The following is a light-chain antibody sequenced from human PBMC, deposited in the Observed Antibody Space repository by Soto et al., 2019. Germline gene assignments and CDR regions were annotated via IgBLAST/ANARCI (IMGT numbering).Light chain of an antibody. CDR3: SSYTSSSTYV. CDR2: DVT. V-gene: IGLV2-14*01. Sequence: QSVLTQPASVSGSPGQSITISCTGTRSDVGGYNYVYWHQQHPGKAPKLMIYDVTNRPSGVSDGFSGCDSGNTASLTSSGLQAEDEADYYCSSYTSSSTYVFGAGTKLTVL. J-gene: IGLJ1*01. CDR1: RSDVGGYNY.